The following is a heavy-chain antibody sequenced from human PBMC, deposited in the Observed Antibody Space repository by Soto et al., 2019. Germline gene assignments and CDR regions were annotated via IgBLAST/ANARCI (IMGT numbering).Heavy chain of an antibody. CDR2: THYKSKWYN. CDR3: ARGSWDDVSGHYYMDV. Sequence: SQTLSLTCDISGDSVSSNSAAWNWIRQTPSRGLEWLGRTHYKSKWYNNYALSVQSRITVNPDTSKNQFSLQLNSVTPEDTAVYYCARGSWDDVSGHYYMDVWGKGTTVTVSS. J-gene: IGHJ6*03. CDR1: GDSVSSNSAA. D-gene: IGHD1-1*01. V-gene: IGHV6-1*01.